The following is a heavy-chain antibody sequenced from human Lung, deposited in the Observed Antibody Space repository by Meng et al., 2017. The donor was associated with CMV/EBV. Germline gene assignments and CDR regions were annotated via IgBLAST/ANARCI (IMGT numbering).Heavy chain of an antibody. D-gene: IGHD3-10*01. CDR3: ASKSPGRFTDP. CDR1: GGSLSSDA. Sequence: QLQLAGSGAEVKEQGLSVKVSCKAAGGSLSSDAISWVRQAPAEGIEWMGGIIPIFSTPHYAQKYLERLAITADLSTSKDYMVLISITTEDTTVNFFASKSPGRFTDPWGEGTLVTVSS. CDR2: IIPIFSTP. J-gene: IGHJ5*02. V-gene: IGHV1-69*01.